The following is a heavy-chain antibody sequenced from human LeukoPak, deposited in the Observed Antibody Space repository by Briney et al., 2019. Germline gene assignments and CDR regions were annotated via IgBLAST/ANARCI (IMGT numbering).Heavy chain of an antibody. D-gene: IGHD3-22*01. CDR3: AKQDYYDSSGYLDY. V-gene: IGHV3-23*01. CDR1: GFTFSSYA. CDR2: ISGSGGST. Sequence: QTGGSLRLSCAAFGFTFSSYAMSWVRQAPGKGMEWVSAISGSGGSTYYADSVKGRFTISRDNSKNTLYLQMNSLRAEDTAVYYCAKQDYYDSSGYLDYWGQGTLVTVSS. J-gene: IGHJ4*02.